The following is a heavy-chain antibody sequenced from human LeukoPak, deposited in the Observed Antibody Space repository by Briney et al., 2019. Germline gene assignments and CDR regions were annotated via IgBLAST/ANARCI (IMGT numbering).Heavy chain of an antibody. Sequence: GGSLRLSCAASGFTVSSNYMSWVRQAPGKGLEWVSVIYSGGSTYYADSVKGRFTISRDNSKNTLYLQMNCLRAEDTAVYYCARQAWLEGGVITWGQGTLVTVSS. D-gene: IGHD3-10*01. V-gene: IGHV3-53*01. CDR2: IYSGGST. J-gene: IGHJ5*02. CDR1: GFTVSSNY. CDR3: ARQAWLEGGVIT.